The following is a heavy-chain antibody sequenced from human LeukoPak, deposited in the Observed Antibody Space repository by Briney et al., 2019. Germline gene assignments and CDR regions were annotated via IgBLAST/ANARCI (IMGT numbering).Heavy chain of an antibody. D-gene: IGHD3-22*01. Sequence: SETLSLTCTVSGGSISSYYWSWIRQPPGKGLEWIGYIYYSWSTNYNPSLKSPVTISVDTSKDQFSLKLSSVTAADTAVYYCARAIYYYDSSGYSRRYFQHWGQGTLVTVSS. CDR1: GGSISSYY. J-gene: IGHJ1*01. V-gene: IGHV4-59*01. CDR3: ARAIYYYDSSGYSRRYFQH. CDR2: IYYSWST.